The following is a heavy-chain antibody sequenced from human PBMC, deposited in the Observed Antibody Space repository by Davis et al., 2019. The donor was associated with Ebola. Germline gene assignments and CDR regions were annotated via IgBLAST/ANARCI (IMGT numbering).Heavy chain of an antibody. D-gene: IGHD3-22*01. CDR2: IRSKANSYAT. J-gene: IGHJ5*01. Sequence: GESLKISCAASGFTFSGSAMHWVRQASGKGLEWVGRIRSKANSYATAYAASVKGRFTISRDDSKNTAYLQMNSLKTEDTAVYYCARPSSGSYRPFDSWGQGTLVTVSS. V-gene: IGHV3-73*01. CDR1: GFTFSGSA. CDR3: ARPSSGSYRPFDS.